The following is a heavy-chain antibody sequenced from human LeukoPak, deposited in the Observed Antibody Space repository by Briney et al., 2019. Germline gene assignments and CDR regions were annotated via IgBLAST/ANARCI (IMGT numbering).Heavy chain of an antibody. V-gene: IGHV4-59*12. D-gene: IGHD6-19*01. CDR2: IYHSGST. CDR3: ARVCSGWENYFDY. CDR1: GGSISSYY. J-gene: IGHJ4*02. Sequence: PSETLSLTCTVSGGSISSYYWSWIRQPPGKGLEWIGEIYHSGSTNYNPSLKSRVTISVDKSKNQFSLKLSSVTAADTAVYYCARVCSGWENYFDYWGQGTLVTVSS.